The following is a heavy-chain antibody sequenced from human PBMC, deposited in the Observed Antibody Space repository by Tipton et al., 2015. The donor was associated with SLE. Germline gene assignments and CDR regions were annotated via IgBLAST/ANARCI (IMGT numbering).Heavy chain of an antibody. V-gene: IGHV4-59*01. D-gene: IGHD4-23*01. CDR2: IYYSGST. CDR3: ARGPSLVTPLFDY. CDR1: GGSISSYY. J-gene: IGHJ4*02. Sequence: TLSLTCTVSGGSISSYYWSWIRQPPGKGLGWIGYIYYSGSTNYNPSLKSRVTISVDTSKNQFSLKLRSVTAADTAVYYCARGPSLVTPLFDYWGQGTLVTVSS.